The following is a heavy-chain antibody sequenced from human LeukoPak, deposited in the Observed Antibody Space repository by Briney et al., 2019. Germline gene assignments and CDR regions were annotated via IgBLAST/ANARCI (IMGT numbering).Heavy chain of an antibody. J-gene: IGHJ3*02. CDR3: ARHTPNRGGDAFDI. D-gene: IGHD7-27*01. Sequence: SETLSLTCTVSGGSMNNYYWIWIRQPPGKGLEWIGYIYYSGSTTYNPSLKSRVTMSVDTSKTQFSLQLSSVTAADTAVYYCARHTPNRGGDAFDIRGQGTMVTVSS. V-gene: IGHV4-59*08. CDR1: GGSMNNYY. CDR2: IYYSGST.